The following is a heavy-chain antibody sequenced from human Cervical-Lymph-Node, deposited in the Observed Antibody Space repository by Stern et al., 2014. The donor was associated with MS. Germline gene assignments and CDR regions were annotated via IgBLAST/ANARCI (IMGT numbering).Heavy chain of an antibody. CDR3: ATGILGAAPLFAH. J-gene: IGHJ4*02. Sequence: QLVESGPEVRKPGTSVKVSCTASGFTFNNSAVKWVRQARGQRLEWIGWIVVGSGNTIDAQQLQERVTISRDMSTSTAYMALSSLRSEDTAVYYCATGILGAAPLFAHWGQGSLVTVSS. V-gene: IGHV1-58*01. D-gene: IGHD1-26*01. CDR2: IVVGSGNT. CDR1: GFTFNNSA.